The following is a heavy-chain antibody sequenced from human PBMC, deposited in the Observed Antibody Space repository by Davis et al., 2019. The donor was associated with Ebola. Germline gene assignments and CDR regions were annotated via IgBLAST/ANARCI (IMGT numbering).Heavy chain of an antibody. Sequence: GESLKISCAASGLIFSSYSMNRVRQAPGKGLEWVSYISTGGNTKYYADSVKGRFTISRDNAKNSLYLQMNSLRAEDTAVYYCAGAAVTTPMDVWGKGTTVTVSS. CDR2: ISTGGNTK. V-gene: IGHV3-48*01. J-gene: IGHJ6*04. CDR1: GLIFSSYS. CDR3: AGAAVTTPMDV. D-gene: IGHD4-11*01.